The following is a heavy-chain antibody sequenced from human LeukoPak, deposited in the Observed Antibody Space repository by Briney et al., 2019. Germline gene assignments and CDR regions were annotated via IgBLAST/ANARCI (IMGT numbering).Heavy chain of an antibody. V-gene: IGHV4-34*01. D-gene: IGHD4-11*01. CDR3: ARTGNTVTIDY. CDR1: GGSFSGYY. CDR2: INHSGST. Sequence: SETLSLTCAVYGGSFSGYYWSWIRQPPGKGLEWIGEINHSGSTNYNPSFKSRVTISVDTSKNQFSLKLSSVTAADTAVYYCARTGNTVTIDYWGQGTLVTVSS. J-gene: IGHJ4*02.